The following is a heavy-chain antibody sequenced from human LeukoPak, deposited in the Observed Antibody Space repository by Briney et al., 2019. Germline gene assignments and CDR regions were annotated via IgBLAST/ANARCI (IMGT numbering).Heavy chain of an antibody. D-gene: IGHD1-1*01. Sequence: GGSLRLSCAASGFTFSSYTMHWIRQAPGKGLEWVSSISGSNSYIFYADSVKGRFTVSRDNAKGSLYLQMNSLRAEDTAVYYCARALTTLTYEGYWGQGTLVTVSS. CDR1: GFTFSSYT. CDR2: ISGSNSYI. V-gene: IGHV3-21*01. CDR3: ARALTTLTYEGY. J-gene: IGHJ4*02.